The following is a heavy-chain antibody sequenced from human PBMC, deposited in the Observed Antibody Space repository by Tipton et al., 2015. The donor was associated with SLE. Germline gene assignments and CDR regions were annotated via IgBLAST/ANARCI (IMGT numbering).Heavy chain of an antibody. D-gene: IGHD3-22*01. CDR1: GGSISSSSYY. CDR3: AYFYDSSGYYSDY. CDR2: INHSGST. V-gene: IGHV4-39*07. J-gene: IGHJ4*02. Sequence: TLSLTCTVSGGSISSSSYYWGWIRQPPGKGLEWIGEINHSGSTNYNPSLKSRVTISVDTSKNQFSLKLSSVAAADTAVYYCAYFYDSSGYYSDYWGQGTLVTVS.